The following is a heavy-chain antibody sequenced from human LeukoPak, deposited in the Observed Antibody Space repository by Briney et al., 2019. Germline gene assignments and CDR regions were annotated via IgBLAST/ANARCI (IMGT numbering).Heavy chain of an antibody. Sequence: GAPVKVSCKASGYTFTGYYMHWVRQAPGQGLEWMGWISPNSGGTNYAQNFQGRVTMTRDTSISTAYMELSRLRSDDTAVYYCAREYYDSSGYYSYYFDYWGQGTLVTVSS. D-gene: IGHD3-22*01. V-gene: IGHV1-2*02. CDR3: AREYYDSSGYYSYYFDY. CDR2: ISPNSGGT. J-gene: IGHJ4*02. CDR1: GYTFTGYY.